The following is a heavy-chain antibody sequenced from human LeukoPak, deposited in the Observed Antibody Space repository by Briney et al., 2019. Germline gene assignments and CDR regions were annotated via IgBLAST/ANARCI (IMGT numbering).Heavy chain of an antibody. D-gene: IGHD3-3*01. CDR2: IYSGGSI. CDR3: AKWGPGYDFWSGVPH. V-gene: IGHV3-53*01. Sequence: QAGGSLRLSCAVSGFTVSSNHLSWVRQAPGKGLEWVSVIYSGGSIFYADAVKGRFTISRDNSKDTLYLQMNSLRAEDTAVYYCAKWGPGYDFWSGVPHWGQGTLVTVSS. J-gene: IGHJ4*02. CDR1: GFTVSSNH.